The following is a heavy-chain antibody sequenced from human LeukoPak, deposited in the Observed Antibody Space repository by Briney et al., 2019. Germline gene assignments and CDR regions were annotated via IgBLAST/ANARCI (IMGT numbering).Heavy chain of an antibody. CDR1: GFTFSSYS. D-gene: IGHD1-1*01. Sequence: GGSLRLSCAASGFTFSSYSMSWVRQAPGKGLEWVANIKQDGSEKNYVGSVKGRFTIARDNAKNSLYLQMNSLRAEDTAVYYCARGRYNWNFDNWGQGTLVTVSS. V-gene: IGHV3-7*04. CDR3: ARGRYNWNFDN. CDR2: IKQDGSEK. J-gene: IGHJ4*02.